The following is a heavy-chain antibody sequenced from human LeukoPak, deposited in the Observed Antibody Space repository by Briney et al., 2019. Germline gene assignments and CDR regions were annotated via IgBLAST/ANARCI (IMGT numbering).Heavy chain of an antibody. CDR1: GFTFTIYW. D-gene: IGHD1-26*01. Sequence: GGSLRLSCAASGFTFTIYWIHWVRQAPGKGLVWVSRINGDGSITTYADSVKGRFTISRDNAKNTLYLQMNSLRAEDTAVYYCAREDSGSIGWFDPWGQGTLVTVSS. J-gene: IGHJ5*02. CDR3: AREDSGSIGWFDP. CDR2: INGDGSIT. V-gene: IGHV3-74*01.